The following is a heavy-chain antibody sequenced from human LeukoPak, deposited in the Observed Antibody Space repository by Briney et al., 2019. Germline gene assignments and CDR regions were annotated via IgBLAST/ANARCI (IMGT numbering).Heavy chain of an antibody. J-gene: IGHJ4*02. D-gene: IGHD4-11*01. V-gene: IGHV3-30*01. Sequence: GESLRLSCAASRFSFSSYGMHWVRQAPGKGLEWVSVISFDGSKKWYADSVRGRFTISRDNSKKTLYLHMNSLGPQDTAVYYCARDPSDFSNSPYDLYFDSWGQGTLVTVSS. CDR3: ARDPSDFSNSPYDLYFDS. CDR2: ISFDGSKK. CDR1: RFSFSSYG.